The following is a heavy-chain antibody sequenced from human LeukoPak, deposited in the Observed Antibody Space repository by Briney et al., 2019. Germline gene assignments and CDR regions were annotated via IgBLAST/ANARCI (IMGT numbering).Heavy chain of an antibody. V-gene: IGHV1-18*01. CDR2: ISAYNGNT. CDR1: GYTFTSYG. J-gene: IGHJ3*02. CDR3: VRDYGSGSYPRDAFDI. Sequence: ASVKVSCKASGYTFTSYGISWVRQAPGQGLEWMGWISAYNGNTNYAQKLQGRVNMTTDTSTSTAYMELRSLRSDDTAVYYCVRDYGSGSYPRDAFDIWGQGTMVTVSS. D-gene: IGHD3-10*01.